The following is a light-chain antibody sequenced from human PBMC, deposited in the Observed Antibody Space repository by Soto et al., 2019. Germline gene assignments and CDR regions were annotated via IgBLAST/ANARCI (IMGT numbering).Light chain of an antibody. CDR1: QSISSW. CDR3: QQYSSYPET. V-gene: IGKV1-5*03. CDR2: EGS. J-gene: IGKJ1*01. Sequence: DLQMTQSPSTLSASVGDRVTITCRASQSISSWLAWYQQKPGKAPNLLIYEGSRLESAVPSRFSGSASGTEFTLTINSLQPDDFATYFCQQYSSYPETFGQGTKVEIK.